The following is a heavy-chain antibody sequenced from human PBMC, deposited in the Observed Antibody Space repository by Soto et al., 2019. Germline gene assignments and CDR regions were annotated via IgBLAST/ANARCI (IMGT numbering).Heavy chain of an antibody. D-gene: IGHD6-19*01. CDR3: ARDRAAVAGTEYYYMDV. J-gene: IGHJ6*03. CDR1: GFTFTSYA. CDR2: IGNGGDPT. Sequence: GGSLRLSCAASGFTFTSYAMTWVRQAPGKGLEWVSTIGNGGDPTHYTDSVKGRFTISRDNSKNTLYLQMNSLRAEDTAVYYCARDRAAVAGTEYYYMDVWGKGTTVTVSS. V-gene: IGHV3-23*01.